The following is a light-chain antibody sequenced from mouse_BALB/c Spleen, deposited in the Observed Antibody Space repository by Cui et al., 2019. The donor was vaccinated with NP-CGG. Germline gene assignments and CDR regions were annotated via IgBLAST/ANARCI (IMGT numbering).Light chain of an antibody. CDR1: TGAVTTSNY. CDR3: ALWYSNHWV. Sequence: AGVHEEIAPTTSPGETVTLTCRSSTGAVTTSNYANWIQEKPDHLFTGLIGGTNNRAPGVPARFSGSLIGEKAALTITGAQTEDEAIYFCALWYSNHWVFGGGTKLTVL. CDR2: GTN. J-gene: IGLJ1*01. V-gene: IGLV1*01.